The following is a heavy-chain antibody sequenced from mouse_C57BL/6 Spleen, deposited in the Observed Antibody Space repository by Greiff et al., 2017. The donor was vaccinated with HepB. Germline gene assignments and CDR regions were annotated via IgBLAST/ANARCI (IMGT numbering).Heavy chain of an antibody. D-gene: IGHD1-1*01. Sequence: EVQLQESGPGLVKPSQSLSLTCSVTGYSITSGYYWNWIRQFPGNKLEWMGYISYDGSNNYNPSLKNRNSITRDTSKNQFFLKLNSVTTEDTATYYCARDGDYGSSYWYFDVWGTGTTVTVSS. CDR1: GYSITSGYY. V-gene: IGHV3-6*01. J-gene: IGHJ1*03. CDR2: ISYDGSN. CDR3: ARDGDYGSSYWYFDV.